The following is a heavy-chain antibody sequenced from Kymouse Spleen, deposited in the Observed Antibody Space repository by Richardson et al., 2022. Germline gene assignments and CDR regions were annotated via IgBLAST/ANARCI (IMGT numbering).Heavy chain of an antibody. J-gene: IGHJ4*02. D-gene: IGHD6-6*01. CDR2: IYYSGST. CDR3: ARGGSSSSGFDY. Sequence: QVQLQESGPGLVKPSETLSLTCTVSGGSISSYYWSWIRQPPGKGLEWIGYIYYSGSTNYNPSLKSRVTISVDTSKNQFSLKLSSVTAADTAVYYCARGGSSSSGFDYWGQGTLVTVSS. CDR1: GGSISSYY. V-gene: IGHV4-59*01.